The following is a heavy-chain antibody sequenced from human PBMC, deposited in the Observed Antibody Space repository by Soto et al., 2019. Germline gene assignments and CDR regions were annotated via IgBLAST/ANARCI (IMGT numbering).Heavy chain of an antibody. D-gene: IGHD6-13*01. V-gene: IGHV3-48*03. CDR2: ISGSGSTI. CDR1: GFTFSSYE. J-gene: IGHJ6*02. CDR3: AKTAGDSSSWYGKYYYYYGMDV. Sequence: LRLSCAASGFTFSSYEMNWVRQAPGEGLELVSYISGSGSTIYYADSVKGRFTISRDNAKNTLYLQMNSLRAEDTAVYYCAKTAGDSSSWYGKYYYYYGMDVWGQGTTVTVSS.